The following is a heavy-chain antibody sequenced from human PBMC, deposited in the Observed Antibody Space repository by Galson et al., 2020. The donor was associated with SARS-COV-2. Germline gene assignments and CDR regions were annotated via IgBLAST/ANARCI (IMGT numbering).Heavy chain of an antibody. CDR1: GFAVSDTY. Sequence: AGGSLRLSCAASGFAVSDTYMSWIRQAPGKGLEWVALLYAGGSASYTGSVKGRFTISRDNSKNSLYLDMNNLRLEDTAVYYCARDPYSGGWTNYYYFGMDVWGQGTTVTVSS. CDR2: LYAGGSA. CDR3: ARDPYSGGWTNYYYFGMDV. D-gene: IGHD6-19*01. V-gene: IGHV3-53*01. J-gene: IGHJ6*02.